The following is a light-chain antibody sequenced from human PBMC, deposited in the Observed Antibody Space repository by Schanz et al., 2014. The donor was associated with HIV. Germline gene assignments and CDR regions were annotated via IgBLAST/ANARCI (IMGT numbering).Light chain of an antibody. V-gene: IGKV3-20*01. CDR3: QQYSYSPRT. CDR2: DAS. CDR1: QSVSSSY. J-gene: IGKJ2*02. Sequence: EIVLTQSPGTLSLSPGERATLSCRASQSVSSSYLAWYQQKPGQAPRLLIYDASNRATGIPARFSGSGSGTDFTLTITRLEPEDFAVFYCQQYSYSPRTFGQGTKLEIK.